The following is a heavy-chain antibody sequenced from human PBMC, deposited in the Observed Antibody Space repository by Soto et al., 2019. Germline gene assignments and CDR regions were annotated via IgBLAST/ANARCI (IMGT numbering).Heavy chain of an antibody. D-gene: IGHD3-22*01. CDR3: ASRGYYYDSSGYYPDAFDI. Sequence: GESLKISCKGSGYSFTSYWIGWVRQMPGKGLEWMGIIYPGDSDTRYSPSFQGQVTISADKSISTAYLQWSSLKASDTAMYYCASRGYYYDSSGYYPDAFDIWGQGTMVTVSS. J-gene: IGHJ3*02. V-gene: IGHV5-51*01. CDR1: GYSFTSYW. CDR2: IYPGDSDT.